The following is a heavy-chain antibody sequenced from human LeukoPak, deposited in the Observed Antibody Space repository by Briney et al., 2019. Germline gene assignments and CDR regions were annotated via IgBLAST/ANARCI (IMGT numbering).Heavy chain of an antibody. D-gene: IGHD2-2*03. CDR2: LRGDGEA. J-gene: IGHJ4*02. V-gene: IGHV3-23*01. Sequence: GGSLRLSCAASGFIFSHYAMSWVRQAPTRGLEGVSSLRGDGEAFYAGSVKGRFTLSRDDSRNTVFLQLNNLRVDDTAVYYCARASWISSADAVWWGQGTLVTVSS. CDR1: GFIFSHYA. CDR3: ARASWISSADAVW.